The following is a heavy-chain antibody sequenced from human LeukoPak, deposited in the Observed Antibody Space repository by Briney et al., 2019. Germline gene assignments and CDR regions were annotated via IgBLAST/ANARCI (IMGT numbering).Heavy chain of an antibody. J-gene: IGHJ5*02. CDR1: GDSVSGFH. V-gene: IGHV4-59*02. CDR2: IYYGRTL. D-gene: IGHD7-27*01. Sequence: SETLSLTCTVSGDSVSGFHWNWIRQSQGKGLEWIGHIYYGRTLNYNPSLMSRVTISMDTSKNQFSLRLTSVTAADTAVYYCARRSNWGPSNWFDPWGQGTLVTVSS. CDR3: ARRSNWGPSNWFDP.